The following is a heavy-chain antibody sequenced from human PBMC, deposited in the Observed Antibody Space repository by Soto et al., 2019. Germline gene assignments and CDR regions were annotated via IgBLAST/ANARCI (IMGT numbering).Heavy chain of an antibody. J-gene: IGHJ5*02. CDR3: ARDHRYNWNDEGWFDP. CDR1: GYIFSTYD. CDR2: LNPNSGNT. V-gene: IGHV1-8*01. Sequence: ASVKVSCKASGYIFSTYDINWVRQAPGQGLEWMGWLNPNSGNTGYAQKFQGRVTMTRNTSINTAYMELSSLGSEDTAVYYCARDHRYNWNDEGWFDPCGQGPLVTVSS. D-gene: IGHD1-20*01.